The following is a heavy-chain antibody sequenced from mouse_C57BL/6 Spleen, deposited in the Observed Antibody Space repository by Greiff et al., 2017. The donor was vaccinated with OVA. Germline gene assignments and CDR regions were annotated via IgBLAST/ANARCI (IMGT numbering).Heavy chain of an antibody. J-gene: IGHJ2*01. CDR3: AFYYGNYGGFDY. CDR2: IYPSDSET. V-gene: IGHV1-52*01. Sequence: QVQLQQPGAELVRPGSSVQLSCKASGYTFTSYWMHWVQQSPIHGLEWIGNIYPSDSETHYNQKFKDKATLTVDKSSSTAYMQLSSLTSEDSAVDYCAFYYGNYGGFDYWGQGTTLTVSS. CDR1: GYTFTSYW. D-gene: IGHD2-1*01.